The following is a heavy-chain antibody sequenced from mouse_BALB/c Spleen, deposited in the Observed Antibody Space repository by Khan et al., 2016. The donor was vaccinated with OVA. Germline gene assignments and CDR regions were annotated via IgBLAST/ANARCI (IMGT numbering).Heavy chain of an antibody. V-gene: IGHV1S136*01. D-gene: IGHD1-1*01. CDR2: INPYNDGA. Sequence: VQLQQPGPELVKPGASVKISCQASGYAFTNYIIHWVKQKPGQGLEWIGYINPYNDGAKYNEKFKGKATLTSDKSSSTAYMERSGLTSEDSAVYYCARDYGRSFWFAYWGQGTLVTVSA. J-gene: IGHJ3*01. CDR1: GYAFTNYI. CDR3: ARDYGRSFWFAY.